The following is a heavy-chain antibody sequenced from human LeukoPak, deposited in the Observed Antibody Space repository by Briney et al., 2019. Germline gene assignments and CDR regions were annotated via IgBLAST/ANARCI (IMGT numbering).Heavy chain of an antibody. CDR3: ATSDPYYYDSSGYAYFDY. J-gene: IGHJ4*02. D-gene: IGHD3-22*01. CDR1: GYTFTSNY. V-gene: IGHV1-46*01. CDR2: ISPSGGST. Sequence: ASVKVSCKAFGYTFTSNYMHWVRQAPGQGPEWMGVISPSGGSTTYAQKFQGRVTMTEDTSTDTAYMELSSLRSEDTAVYYCATSDPYYYDSSGYAYFDYWGQGTLVTVSS.